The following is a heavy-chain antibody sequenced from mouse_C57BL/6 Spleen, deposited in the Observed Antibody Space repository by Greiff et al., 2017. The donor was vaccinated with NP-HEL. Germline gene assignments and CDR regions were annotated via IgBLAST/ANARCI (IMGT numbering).Heavy chain of an antibody. V-gene: IGHV1-9*01. Sequence: VQLQQSGAELMKPGASVKLSCKATGYTFTGYWIEWVKQRPGHGLEWIGEILPGSGSTNYNEKFKGKATFTADTSSNPAYMQLSSLKTEDSAIYYCARGTVVAHYYAMDYWGQGTSVTVSS. CDR2: ILPGSGST. J-gene: IGHJ4*01. D-gene: IGHD1-1*01. CDR3: ARGTVVAHYYAMDY. CDR1: GYTFTGYW.